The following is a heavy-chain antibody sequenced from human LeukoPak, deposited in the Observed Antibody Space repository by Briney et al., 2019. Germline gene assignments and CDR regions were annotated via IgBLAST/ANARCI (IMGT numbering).Heavy chain of an antibody. Sequence: QTGGSLRLSCAASGFTLSSYAMSWVRQAPGKGLEWVSAISGSGGSTYYADSVKGRFTISRDNSKNTLYLQMNSLRAEDTAVYYCAKDRRPLGYYDILTGYYQAPSDYWGQGTLVTVSS. J-gene: IGHJ4*02. CDR3: AKDRRPLGYYDILTGYYQAPSDY. CDR1: GFTLSSYA. D-gene: IGHD3-9*01. V-gene: IGHV3-23*01. CDR2: ISGSGGST.